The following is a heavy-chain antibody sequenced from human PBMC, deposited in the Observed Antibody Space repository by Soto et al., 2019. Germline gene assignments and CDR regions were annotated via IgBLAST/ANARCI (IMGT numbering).Heavy chain of an antibody. CDR2: VPGDGSRA. Sequence: EVQLVESGGGSVQPGGSLRLSCAASGFSFSSYFMAWVRQAPGEGLVSVSHVPGDGSRASYADSVRGRFTISRDNAKNTLYLQMVSLRDEDTAIYYCARENWYSLDVWGQGTTVTVSS. D-gene: IGHD1-26*01. J-gene: IGHJ6*02. CDR1: GFSFSSYF. CDR3: ARENWYSLDV. V-gene: IGHV3-74*01.